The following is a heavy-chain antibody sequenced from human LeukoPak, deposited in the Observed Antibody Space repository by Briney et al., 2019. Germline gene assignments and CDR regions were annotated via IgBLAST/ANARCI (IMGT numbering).Heavy chain of an antibody. CDR2: ISYDGSNK. CDR3: AKEGAYYDSSGYYIFDY. CDR1: GFTFSSYG. D-gene: IGHD3-22*01. J-gene: IGHJ4*02. Sequence: PGGSLRLSCAASGFTFSSYGMHWVRQAPGKGLEWVAVISYDGSNKYYADSVKGRFTISRDNSKNTLYLQMNSLRAEDTAVYYCAKEGAYYDSSGYYIFDYWGQGTLVTVSS. V-gene: IGHV3-30*18.